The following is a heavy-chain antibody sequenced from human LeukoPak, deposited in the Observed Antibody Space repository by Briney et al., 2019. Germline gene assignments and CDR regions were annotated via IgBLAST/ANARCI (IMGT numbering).Heavy chain of an antibody. CDR3: ARNYNAEIDY. CDR1: GFTFSSYS. D-gene: IGHD1-1*01. Sequence: TGGSLRLSCAASGFTFSSYSLNWVRQAPGKGLEWVSYISSSSSYTNYADSVKGRFTISRDNAKNSLYLQMNSLRAEDTAVYYCARNYNAEIDYWGQGTLVTVSS. J-gene: IGHJ4*02. V-gene: IGHV3-21*05. CDR2: ISSSSSYT.